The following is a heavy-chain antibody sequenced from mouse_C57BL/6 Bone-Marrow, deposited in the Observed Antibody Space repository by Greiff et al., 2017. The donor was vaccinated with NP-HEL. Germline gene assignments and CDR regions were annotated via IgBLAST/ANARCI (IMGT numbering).Heavy chain of an antibody. Sequence: EVKLVESGGGLVKPGGSLKLSCAASGFTFSDYGMHWVRQAPEKGLEWVAYISSGSSTNYYADTVKGRFTITRDNAKNTLFLQMTSLRSADTAMYYCAMRYYYGSSYWYFDVWGTGTTVTVSS. D-gene: IGHD1-1*01. V-gene: IGHV5-17*01. J-gene: IGHJ1*03. CDR1: GFTFSDYG. CDR3: AMRYYYGSSYWYFDV. CDR2: ISSGSSTN.